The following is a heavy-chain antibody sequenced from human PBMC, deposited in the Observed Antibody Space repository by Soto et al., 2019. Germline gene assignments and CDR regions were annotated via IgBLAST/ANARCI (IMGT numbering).Heavy chain of an antibody. J-gene: IGHJ6*02. D-gene: IGHD3-10*01. V-gene: IGHV6-1*01. CDR1: GDSVSSNSAV. Sequence: SQTLSLTCVISGDSVSSNSAVWNCIIHSPSRGLEWLGRTYYKSKWNNDYALSVKSRITINPDTSKNQFSLHLYSVTPEDTAVYYCTGITWFRGMDVWGQGTPVTVSS. CDR2: TYYKSKWNN. CDR3: TGITWFRGMDV.